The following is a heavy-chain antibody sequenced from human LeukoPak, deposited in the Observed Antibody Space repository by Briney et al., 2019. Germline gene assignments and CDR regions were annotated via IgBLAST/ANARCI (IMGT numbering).Heavy chain of an antibody. J-gene: IGHJ4*02. Sequence: GGSLRLSCAASGFTFSTYAMIWVRQAPGKGLEWVSAISGSGGYTYYADSVKGRFTISRDNSKNTLYLQMNSLRAEDTAVYYCAKDGTTTITFDYWGQGTLVTVSS. CDR3: AKDGTTTITFDY. D-gene: IGHD1-1*01. V-gene: IGHV3-23*01. CDR2: ISGSGGYT. CDR1: GFTFSTYA.